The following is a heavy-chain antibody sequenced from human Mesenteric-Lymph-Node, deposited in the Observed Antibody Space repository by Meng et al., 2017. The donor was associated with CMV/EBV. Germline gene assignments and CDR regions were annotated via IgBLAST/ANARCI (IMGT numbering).Heavy chain of an antibody. D-gene: IGHD3-10*01. J-gene: IGHJ3*02. CDR1: GFTVSNNY. CDR3: ARDCCRSGSSYYGGYAFDI. CDR2: IYSGGST. V-gene: IGHV3-53*05. Sequence: GESLKISCAASGFTVSNNYMSWVRQAPGKGLEWVSVIYSGGSTYYADSVTGRFTIPRDNSRDTLYLQMNSLRAQDTAVYYCARDCCRSGSSYYGGYAFDIWGQGTMVTVSS.